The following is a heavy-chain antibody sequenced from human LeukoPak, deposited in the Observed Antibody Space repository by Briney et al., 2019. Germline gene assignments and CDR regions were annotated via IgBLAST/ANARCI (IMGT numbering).Heavy chain of an antibody. CDR2: ISGSGGST. J-gene: IGHJ4*02. CDR3: AKAAQVAGRPNLGGHFDY. Sequence: GGSLRLSCAASGFTFSSYGMDWVRQAPGKWLEWVSTISGSGGSTYYAESVKGRFTISRDNNKNTLYLQMNSLRAEDTAVYYCAKAAQVAGRPNLGGHFDYWGQGTLVTVSS. D-gene: IGHD6-6*01. V-gene: IGHV3-23*01. CDR1: GFTFSSYG.